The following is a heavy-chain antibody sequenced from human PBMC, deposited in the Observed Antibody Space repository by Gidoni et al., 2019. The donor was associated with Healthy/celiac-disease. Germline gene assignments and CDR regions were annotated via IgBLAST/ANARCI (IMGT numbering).Heavy chain of an antibody. CDR1: GGTFSSYA. D-gene: IGHD2-15*01. CDR2: IIPILGIA. Sequence: QVQLVQSGAEVKKPGSSVKVSCKASGGTFSSYANSWVRQAPGQGLEWMGRIIPILGIANYAQKFQGRVTITADKSTSTAYMELSSLRSEDTAVYYCARDQSSGGGLDYWGQGTLVTVSS. CDR3: ARDQSSGGGLDY. V-gene: IGHV1-69*04. J-gene: IGHJ4*02.